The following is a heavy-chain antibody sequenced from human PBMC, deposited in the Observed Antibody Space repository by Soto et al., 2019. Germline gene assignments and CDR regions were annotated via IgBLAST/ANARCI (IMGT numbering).Heavy chain of an antibody. CDR1: RFTFSSYA. D-gene: IGHD3-3*01. CDR2: ISGSGGST. V-gene: IGHV3-23*01. CDR3: ARVVVLRFLEWLLSGFDY. Sequence: RLSCAASRFTFSSYAMSWVRQAPGKGLGWVSAISGSGGSTYYADSVKGRFTISRDNSKNTLYLQMNSLRAEDTAVYYCARVVVLRFLEWLLSGFDYWGQGTLVTVSS. J-gene: IGHJ4*02.